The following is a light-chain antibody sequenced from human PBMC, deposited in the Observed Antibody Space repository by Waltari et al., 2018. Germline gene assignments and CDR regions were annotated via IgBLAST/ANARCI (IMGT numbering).Light chain of an antibody. Sequence: QSALTQPASVSGSPGQSITISCTGTSSEVGAYNYVSWYQQHPGKAPKLMIYDVNNRPSGISYRFSGSKSGNMASLTISGLQAEDEADYYCSSYTSSSTRVFGGGTKLTVL. CDR1: SSEVGAYNY. CDR2: DVN. V-gene: IGLV2-14*03. J-gene: IGLJ3*02. CDR3: SSYTSSSTRV.